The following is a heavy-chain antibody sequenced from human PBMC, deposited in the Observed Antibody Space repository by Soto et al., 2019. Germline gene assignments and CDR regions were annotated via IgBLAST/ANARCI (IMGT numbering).Heavy chain of an antibody. Sequence: GGSLRLSCAASGFTFSSYGMHWVRQAPGKGLEWVAVIWYDGSNKYYADSVKGRFTISRDNSKNTLYLQMNSLRAEDTAVYYCARGYNWNYSYFDYWGQGTLVTVSS. D-gene: IGHD1-7*01. J-gene: IGHJ4*02. V-gene: IGHV3-33*01. CDR3: ARGYNWNYSYFDY. CDR1: GFTFSSYG. CDR2: IWYDGSNK.